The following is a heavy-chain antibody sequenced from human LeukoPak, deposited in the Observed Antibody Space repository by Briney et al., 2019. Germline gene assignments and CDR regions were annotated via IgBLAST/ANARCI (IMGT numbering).Heavy chain of an antibody. CDR2: ISYDGSNK. Sequence: PGGSLRLSCAASGFTFSSYAMHWVRQAPGKGLEWVAVISYDGSNKYYADSVKGRFTISRDNSKNTLYLQMNSLRAEDTAVYYCAKGIRYSSGWPHDHWGQGTLVTVSS. CDR3: AKGIRYSSGWPHDH. D-gene: IGHD6-19*01. CDR1: GFTFSSYA. V-gene: IGHV3-30-3*01. J-gene: IGHJ4*02.